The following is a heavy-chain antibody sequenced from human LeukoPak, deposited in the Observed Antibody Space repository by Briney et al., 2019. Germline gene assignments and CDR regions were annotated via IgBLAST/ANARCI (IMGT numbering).Heavy chain of an antibody. J-gene: IGHJ6*04. Sequence: QPGGSLRLSCATSGFNFSNYEMNWVRQAPGKGLEWVSYISTSGTATYYADSLKGRFTISRDNAKNSLYLQMNSLRAEDTAVYYCAELGITMIGGVWGKGTTVTISS. CDR1: GFNFSNYE. CDR2: ISTSGTAT. CDR3: AELGITMIGGV. D-gene: IGHD3-10*02. V-gene: IGHV3-48*03.